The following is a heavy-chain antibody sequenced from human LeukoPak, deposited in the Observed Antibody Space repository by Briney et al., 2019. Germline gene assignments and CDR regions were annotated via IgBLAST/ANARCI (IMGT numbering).Heavy chain of an antibody. Sequence: GGSLRLSCAASGFTFSSHSMNWVRQAPGKGLEWVSYISSDSSTIYYADSVKGRFTISRDNAKNSLYLQMNSLRAEDTAVYYSARAVSSGYYNLYFNYWGQGTLVTVSS. CDR1: GFTFSSHS. CDR2: ISSDSSTI. V-gene: IGHV3-48*04. J-gene: IGHJ4*02. CDR3: ARAVSSGYYNLYFNY. D-gene: IGHD3-22*01.